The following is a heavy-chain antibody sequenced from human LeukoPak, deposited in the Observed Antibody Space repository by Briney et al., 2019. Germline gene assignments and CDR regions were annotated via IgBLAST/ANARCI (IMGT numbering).Heavy chain of an antibody. Sequence: GGSLRLSCAAPGFTFSSYGMHWVRQAPGKGLEWVAVIWYDGSNKYYADSVKGRFTISRDNAKNSLYLQMNSLRAEDTAVYYCARRALYSSGWLKFDPWGQGTLVTVSS. J-gene: IGHJ5*02. D-gene: IGHD6-19*01. V-gene: IGHV3-33*01. CDR3: ARRALYSSGWLKFDP. CDR2: IWYDGSNK. CDR1: GFTFSSYG.